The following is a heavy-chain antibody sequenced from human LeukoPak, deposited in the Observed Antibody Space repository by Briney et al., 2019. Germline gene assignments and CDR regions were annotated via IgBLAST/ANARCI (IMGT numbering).Heavy chain of an antibody. CDR2: SCSSCSTI. CDR3: ARESVGDDFSWFDP. V-gene: IGHV3-11*01. CDR1: GFTFSDYY. D-gene: IGHD3-16*01. J-gene: IGHJ5*02. Sequence: GGSLRLSCAVSGFTFSDYYMSWIRNAPGKGLERVSYSCSSCSTIYYADSVKRRITISRDNAKNTLYLQMNSLRAEDTAVYYCARESVGDDFSWFDPWGQGTLVTVSS.